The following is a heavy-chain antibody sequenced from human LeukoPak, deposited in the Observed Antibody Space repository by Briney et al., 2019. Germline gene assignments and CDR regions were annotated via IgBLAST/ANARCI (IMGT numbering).Heavy chain of an antibody. CDR3: ARGVRQQLVLNYYYYYMDV. CDR2: MNPNSGNT. CDR1: GYTFTSYD. V-gene: IGHV1-8*03. D-gene: IGHD6-13*01. Sequence: ASVKVSCKASGYTFTSYDINWVRQATGQGLEWMGWMNPNSGNTGYAQKFQGRVTITRNTSISTAYMELSSLRSEDTAVYYCARGVRQQLVLNYYYYYMDVWGKGTTVTVSS. J-gene: IGHJ6*03.